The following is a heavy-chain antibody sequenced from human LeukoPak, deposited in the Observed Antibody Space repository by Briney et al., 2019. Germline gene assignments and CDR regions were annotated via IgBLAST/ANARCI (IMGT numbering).Heavy chain of an antibody. D-gene: IGHD2-2*01. CDR2: INHSGST. J-gene: IGHJ4*02. Sequence: SETLSLTCTVYGEAFSGYYWSWIRQPPGKGLEWIGEINHSGSTHYNPSPKSRVTISLDTSKNQFSLKLSSVTAADTAVYYCASTERCSTTCPLDYWGQGTLVTVSS. CDR3: ASTERCSTTCPLDY. V-gene: IGHV4-34*01. CDR1: GEAFSGYY.